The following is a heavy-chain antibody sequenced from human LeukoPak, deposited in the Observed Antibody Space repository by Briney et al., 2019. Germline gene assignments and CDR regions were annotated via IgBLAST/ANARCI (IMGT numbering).Heavy chain of an antibody. Sequence: GGSLRLSCAASGFTFSSYGMHWVRQAPGKGLEWVAFIRYDGSNKYYADSVKGRFTISRDNSKNTLYLQMNSLRAEDTAVYYCASNQKYCSGGSCFYYMDVWGKGTTVTISS. CDR3: ASNQKYCSGGSCFYYMDV. CDR2: IRYDGSNK. J-gene: IGHJ6*03. CDR1: GFTFSSYG. V-gene: IGHV3-30*02. D-gene: IGHD2-15*01.